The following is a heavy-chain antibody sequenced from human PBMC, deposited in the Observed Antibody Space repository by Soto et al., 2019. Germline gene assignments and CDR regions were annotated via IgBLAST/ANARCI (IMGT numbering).Heavy chain of an antibody. CDR3: ARGGGIYYYGMDV. D-gene: IGHD3-16*01. CDR1: GGSFSGNY. Sequence: QVQLQQWGAGLLTPSETLSLTCAVYGGSFSGNYWRWIRQPPGKGLEWIGEINHSGKTNHNPSLKSRVTITVDASKNQFSLTLYSVTAADTGVYYCARGGGIYYYGMDVWGQGTTVTVSS. V-gene: IGHV4-34*01. CDR2: INHSGKT. J-gene: IGHJ6*02.